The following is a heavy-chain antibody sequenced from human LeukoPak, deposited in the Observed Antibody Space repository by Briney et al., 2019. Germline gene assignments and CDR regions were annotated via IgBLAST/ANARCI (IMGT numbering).Heavy chain of an antibody. D-gene: IGHD2-2*01. CDR3: AREDGYCSSTSCEYYYGMDV. J-gene: IGHJ6*02. Sequence: SVNVSCKASGGTFSSYTISWVRQAPGQGLEWMGRIIPILGIANYAQKFQGRVTITADKSTSTAYMELSSLRSEDTAVYYCAREDGYCSSTSCEYYYGMDVWGQGTTVTVSS. CDR2: IIPILGIA. CDR1: GGTFSSYT. V-gene: IGHV1-69*04.